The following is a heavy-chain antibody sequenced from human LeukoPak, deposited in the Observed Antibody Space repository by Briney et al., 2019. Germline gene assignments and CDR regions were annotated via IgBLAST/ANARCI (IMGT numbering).Heavy chain of an antibody. V-gene: IGHV1-46*01. CDR1: GYTFTSYY. D-gene: IGHD4-17*01. CDR2: INPSGGST. Sequence: ASVKVSCKASGYTFTSYYMHWVRQAPGQGLEWMGIINPSGGSTSYAQKFQDRLTLTTDTSTSTFYMELSRLRSDDTAVYYCARDEDYGIFVNIDYWGQGTLVTVSS. CDR3: ARDEDYGIFVNIDY. J-gene: IGHJ4*02.